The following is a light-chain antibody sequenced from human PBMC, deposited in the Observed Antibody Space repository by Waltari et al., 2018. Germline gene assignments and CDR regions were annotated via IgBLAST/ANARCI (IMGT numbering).Light chain of an antibody. J-gene: IGKJ1*01. CDR1: QSVSNNY. Sequence: ETVLTQSPGTLSLFPGEKATLSCRASQSVSNNYLAWYQQKPGQAPRLLICGASTRATDIPARFSGSGSGTDFTLAISRLEPEDFAVYYCQQYGGSPWTFGRGTKVEIK. CDR3: QQYGGSPWT. V-gene: IGKV3-20*01. CDR2: GAS.